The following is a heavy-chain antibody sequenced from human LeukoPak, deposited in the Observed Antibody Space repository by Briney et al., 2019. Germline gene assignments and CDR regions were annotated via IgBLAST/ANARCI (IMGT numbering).Heavy chain of an antibody. D-gene: IGHD4-23*01. CDR2: IYYSGST. J-gene: IGHJ2*01. CDR1: GGSISGYY. CDR3: ARSVVTLYWYFDL. V-gene: IGHV4-59*01. Sequence: SETLSRTCTVSGGSISGYYYNWIRQPPGKGLEWIGYIYYSGSTNYNPSLKSRVTISLDTSKNQFSLKLSSVTTADTAVYYCARSVVTLYWYFDLWGRGTLVIASS.